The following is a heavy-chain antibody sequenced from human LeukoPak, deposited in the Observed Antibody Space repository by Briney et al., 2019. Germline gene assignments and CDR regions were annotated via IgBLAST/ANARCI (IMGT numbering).Heavy chain of an antibody. J-gene: IGHJ4*02. CDR3: ARESAGIFIDY. V-gene: IGHV3-66*01. CDR1: GFTVSSNY. Sequence: GGSLRLSCAASGFTVSSNYMSWVRQAPGKGLEWVSVIYSGGSTYYADSVKGRFTISRDNSKNTLYLQMNSLRAEDTAVYYCARESAGIFIDYWGQGTLVTVSS. CDR2: IYSGGST.